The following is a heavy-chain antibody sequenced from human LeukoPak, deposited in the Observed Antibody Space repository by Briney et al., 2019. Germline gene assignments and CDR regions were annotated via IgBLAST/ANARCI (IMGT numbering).Heavy chain of an antibody. CDR1: SGFISSYY. Sequence: PSETLSLTCIVSSGFISSYYWSWIRQPPGTGLEWIAFINYSGRIKYNPSLQSRVSISLDTSKNHFSLQLRSVMAADTAVYYCARLVDYDNSGDPDIFDIWGQGTIVSIS. D-gene: IGHD3-22*01. J-gene: IGHJ3*02. CDR3: ARLVDYDNSGDPDIFDI. V-gene: IGHV4-59*01. CDR2: INYSGRI.